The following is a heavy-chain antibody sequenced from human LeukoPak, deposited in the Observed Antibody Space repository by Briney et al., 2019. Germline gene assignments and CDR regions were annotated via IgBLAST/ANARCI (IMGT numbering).Heavy chain of an antibody. J-gene: IGHJ4*02. CDR1: GGSISSGDYY. V-gene: IGHV4-30-4*08. CDR2: IYYSGST. D-gene: IGHD3-16*02. CDR3: ARVLRHYDYVWGSYRPYYFDY. Sequence: SETLSLTCTVSGGSISSGDYYWSWIRQPPGKGLEWIGYIYYSGSTYYNPSLKSRVTISVDTSKNQFSLKLSSVTAADTAVYYCARVLRHYDYVWGSYRPYYFDYWGQGTLVTVSS.